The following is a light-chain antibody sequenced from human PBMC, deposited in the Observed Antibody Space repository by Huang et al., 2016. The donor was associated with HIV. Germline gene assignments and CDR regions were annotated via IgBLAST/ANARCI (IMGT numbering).Light chain of an antibody. J-gene: IGKJ2*01. CDR1: RSLLFASNSKNF. CDR2: LAS. Sequence: DILLTQSPDSLAVSLAERATLTCRSSRSLLFASNSKNFLAWYQQKPGQSPKLLMYLASVRESGVPERFTGSGSGTEFTLTIASLQAEDVAVYYCQQFYNMPYTFGRGTRLEI. CDR3: QQFYNMPYT. V-gene: IGKV4-1*01.